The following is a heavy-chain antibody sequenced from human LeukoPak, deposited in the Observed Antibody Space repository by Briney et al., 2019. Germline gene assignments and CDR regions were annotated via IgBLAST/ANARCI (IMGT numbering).Heavy chain of an antibody. V-gene: IGHV4-34*01. J-gene: IGHJ6*02. Sequence: SETLSLTCAVYGGSFSGYYWSWIRQPPGKGLEWIGEINHSGSTYYNPSLKSRVTISVDRSKNQFSLKLSSVTAADTAVYYCARARTHPYYYYGMDVWGQGTTVTVSS. CDR1: GGSFSGYY. CDR2: INHSGST. CDR3: ARARTHPYYYYGMDV.